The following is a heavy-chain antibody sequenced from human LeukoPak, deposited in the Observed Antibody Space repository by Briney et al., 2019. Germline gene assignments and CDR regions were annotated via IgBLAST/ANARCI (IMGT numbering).Heavy chain of an antibody. V-gene: IGHV4-34*01. Sequence: SETPSLTCAVYGGSFSGYFWSWIRQPPGKGLEWIGEINHSGSTNYNPSLKSRVTISVDTSKNHFSLKLSSMTAADTAVYYCARGQEEYHYDTSGYYYVWYFDFWGQATVVTVSS. CDR1: GGSFSGYF. J-gene: IGHJ4*02. D-gene: IGHD3-22*01. CDR2: INHSGST. CDR3: ARGQEEYHYDTSGYYYVWYFDF.